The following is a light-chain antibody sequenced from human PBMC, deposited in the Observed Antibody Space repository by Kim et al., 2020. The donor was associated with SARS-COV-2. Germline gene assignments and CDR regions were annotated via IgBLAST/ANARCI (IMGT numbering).Light chain of an antibody. J-gene: IGKJ2*01. CDR1: QCISNY. V-gene: IGKV1-16*02. CDR2: AAS. CDR3: QQYNSYPYP. Sequence: SASVGDRVTIPCRASQCISNYLAWFQQKPGKAPTSLIYAASVLQSGVPSKFSGSRSGTDFTLTISRLQPEDFATYYCQQYNSYPYPFRQATKLEI.